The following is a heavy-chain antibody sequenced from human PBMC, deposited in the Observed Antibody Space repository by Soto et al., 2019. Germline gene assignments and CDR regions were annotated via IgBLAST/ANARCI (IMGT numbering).Heavy chain of an antibody. D-gene: IGHD3-22*01. CDR3: AGSKYYYDSSGYFDYYYYGMDV. Sequence: GGSLRLSCAASGFTFSSYSMNWVRQAPGKGLEWVSYISSSSSTIYYADSVKGRFTISRDNAKNSLYLQMNSLRDEDTAVYYCAGSKYYYDSSGYFDYYYYGMDVWGQGTTVTVSS. CDR1: GFTFSSYS. V-gene: IGHV3-48*02. CDR2: ISSSSSTI. J-gene: IGHJ6*02.